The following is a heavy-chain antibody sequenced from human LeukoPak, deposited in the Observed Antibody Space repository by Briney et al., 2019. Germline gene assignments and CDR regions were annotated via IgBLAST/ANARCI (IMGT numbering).Heavy chain of an antibody. CDR2: IIPILGIA. Sequence: ASVKVSCKASGGTFSSYAISWVRQAPGQGLEWMGRIIPILGIANYAQKFQGRVTITADKSTSTAYMELSSLRSEDTAVYYCARDLSWDVVVVAATPDPAYYYYGMDVWGQGTTVTVSS. D-gene: IGHD2-15*01. CDR1: GGTFSSYA. V-gene: IGHV1-69*04. J-gene: IGHJ6*02. CDR3: ARDLSWDVVVVAATPDPAYYYYGMDV.